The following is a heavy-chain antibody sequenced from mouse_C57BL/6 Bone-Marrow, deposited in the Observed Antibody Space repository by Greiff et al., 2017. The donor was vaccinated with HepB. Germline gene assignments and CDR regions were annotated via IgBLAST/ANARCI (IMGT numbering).Heavy chain of an antibody. CDR3: ANYGSSYWYVDV. CDR2: ISDGGSYT. V-gene: IGHV5-4*03. D-gene: IGHD1-1*01. J-gene: IGHJ1*03. Sequence: EVKLMESGGGLVKPGGSLKLSCAASGFTFSSYAMSWVRQTPGKRLEWVATISDGGSYTYYTDNVKGRFTISRDNAKNNLYLQMSHLKSEDTAMYYCANYGSSYWYVDVWGTGTTVTVSS. CDR1: GFTFSSYA.